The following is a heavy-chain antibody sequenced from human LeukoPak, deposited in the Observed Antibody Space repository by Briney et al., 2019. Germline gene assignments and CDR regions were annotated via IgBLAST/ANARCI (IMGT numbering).Heavy chain of an antibody. V-gene: IGHV1-18*01. CDR2: ISAYNGNT. D-gene: IGHD2-15*01. CDR3: ARTPAATNYYYYYGMDV. Sequence: ASVKVSCKASGYTFTSYGISWVRQAPGQGLEWMGWISAYNGNTNYAQKLQGRVTMTTDTSTSTAYMELRSLRSDDTAVYYCARTPAATNYYYYYGMDVWGQGTTVTASS. CDR1: GYTFTSYG. J-gene: IGHJ6*02.